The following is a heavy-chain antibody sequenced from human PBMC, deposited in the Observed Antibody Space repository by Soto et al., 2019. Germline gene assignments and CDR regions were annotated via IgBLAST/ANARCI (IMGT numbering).Heavy chain of an antibody. J-gene: IGHJ4*02. CDR1: GFTFTTYW. CDR2: IKQDGSEK. D-gene: IGHD2-2*02. V-gene: IGHV3-7*03. CDR3: ARRSSGILTTSWAPLDW. Sequence: GGSLRLSCAASGFTFTTYWMTWVRQAPGKWLEWVANIKQDGSEKFYVGSVRGRFTISRDNAKNSMYLQMNSLRAEDTAVYYCARRSSGILTTSWAPLDWWGQGXLVTFSS.